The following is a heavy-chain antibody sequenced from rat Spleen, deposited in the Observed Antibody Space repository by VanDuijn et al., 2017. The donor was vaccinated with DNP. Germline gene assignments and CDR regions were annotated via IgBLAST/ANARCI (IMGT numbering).Heavy chain of an antibody. V-gene: IGHV4-2*01. CDR3: VRERKGVDY. D-gene: IGHD4-4*01. CDR1: GFNFNDYW. CDR2: INKDSRTI. Sequence: EVKLVESGGGLVQPGRSLKLSCAASGFNFNDYWMGWVRQAPGKGLEWIGEINKDSRTIKYTPSLKDKFTISRDNAQKTLYLQMSKLGSEDTAIYYCVRERKGVDYWGQGVMVTVSS. J-gene: IGHJ2*01.